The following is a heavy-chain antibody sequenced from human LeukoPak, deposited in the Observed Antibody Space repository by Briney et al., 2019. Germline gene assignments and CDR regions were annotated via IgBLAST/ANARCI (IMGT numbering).Heavy chain of an antibody. D-gene: IGHD3-3*01. V-gene: IGHV4-30-4*08. J-gene: IGHJ4*02. CDR2: IYYSGST. Sequence: SETLSLTCTVSGGSISSGDYYWSWIRQPPGKGLEWIGYIYYSGSTYYNPSLKSRVTISVDTSKNQFSLKLSSVTAADTAVYYCARGSLTYYDFWSGSPYFDYWGQGTLVTVSS. CDR3: ARGSLTYYDFWSGSPYFDY. CDR1: GGSISSGDYY.